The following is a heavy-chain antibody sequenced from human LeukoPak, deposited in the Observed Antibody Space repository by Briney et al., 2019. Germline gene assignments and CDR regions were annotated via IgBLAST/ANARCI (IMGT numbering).Heavy chain of an antibody. Sequence: ASVKVSCKASGGTFSSYAISWVRQAPGQGLEWMGGIIPIFGTANYAQKSQGRVTITADESTSTAYMELSSLRSEDTAVYYCAIGGGYCSSTSCYYYYMDVWGKGTTVTVSS. D-gene: IGHD2-2*01. CDR2: IIPIFGTA. CDR1: GGTFSSYA. CDR3: AIGGGYCSSTSCYYYYMDV. J-gene: IGHJ6*03. V-gene: IGHV1-69*13.